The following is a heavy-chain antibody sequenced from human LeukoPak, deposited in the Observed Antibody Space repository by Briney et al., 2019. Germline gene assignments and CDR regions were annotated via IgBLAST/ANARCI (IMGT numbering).Heavy chain of an antibody. CDR3: ARAKVLGDAFDV. CDR2: ISYDGSNK. D-gene: IGHD7-27*01. Sequence: AISYDGSNKHYADSVKGRFTISRDNSKNTLYLQMNSLRAEDTAVYYCARAKVLGDAFDVWGQGTMVTVSS. V-gene: IGHV3-30*01. J-gene: IGHJ3*01.